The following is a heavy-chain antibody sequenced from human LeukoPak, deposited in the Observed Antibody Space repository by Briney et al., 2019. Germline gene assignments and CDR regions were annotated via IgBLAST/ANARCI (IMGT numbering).Heavy chain of an antibody. Sequence: PSETLSLTCTVSGGSISSYYWNWIRQPPGKGLEWVSAVSNSGGDTYYADSVKGRFTISRDNSKSTLYLQMNSLRAEDTAMYYCAKVVSLKFDPWGQGTLVTVSS. CDR1: GGSISSYY. CDR3: AKVVSLKFDP. J-gene: IGHJ5*02. D-gene: IGHD6-6*01. V-gene: IGHV3-23*01. CDR2: VSNSGGDT.